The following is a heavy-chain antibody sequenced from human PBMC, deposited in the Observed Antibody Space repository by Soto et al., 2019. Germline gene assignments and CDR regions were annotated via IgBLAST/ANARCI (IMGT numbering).Heavy chain of an antibody. CDR2: VNPGNGDT. Sequence: ASVKVSCKASGYTFSRYAVHWVRQAPGQRLEWMGWVNPGNGDTRYSQKFQGRVTITSDTSANTVYLELSRLESEDTTVYYCVRDDGSTWYLEQWGQGTLVTVSS. V-gene: IGHV1-3*01. CDR1: GYTFSRYA. CDR3: VRDDGSTWYLEQ. J-gene: IGHJ4*02. D-gene: IGHD6-13*01.